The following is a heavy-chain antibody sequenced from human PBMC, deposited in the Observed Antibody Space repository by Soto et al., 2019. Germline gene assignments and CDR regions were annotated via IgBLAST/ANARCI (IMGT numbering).Heavy chain of an antibody. CDR3: TRDPEGDLDFDY. V-gene: IGHV3-48*03. D-gene: IGHD2-21*02. Sequence: EVQLVESGGRLVQPGGSLRLCCAASGFIFSNFGLTWVRQAPGKGLEWVSHINAPATSTLYANSVRGRFAISRDNARNSVYLQMSSLTGEDTAVYYCTRDPEGDLDFDYWGQGTLVTVSS. J-gene: IGHJ4*02. CDR2: INAPATST. CDR1: GFIFSNFG.